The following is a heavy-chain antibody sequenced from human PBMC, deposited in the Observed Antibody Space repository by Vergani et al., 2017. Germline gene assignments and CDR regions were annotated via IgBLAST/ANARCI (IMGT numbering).Heavy chain of an antibody. J-gene: IGHJ3*01. CDR1: GGSISAGYYF. D-gene: IGHD4-23*01. CDR2: ISASGNA. CDR3: ARRGGGYYSGGKVRPLRTAFDV. Sequence: QVQLQASGPGRVKPSQTLSLTCTMSGGSISAGYYFWSWIRQPAGKGLEWLGHISASGNASHSPSLKTRVSMSVDTSKNQFSLTVTSVTAADTAIYFCARRGGGYYSGGKVRPLRTAFDVWGHGTVVTVSS. V-gene: IGHV4-61*02.